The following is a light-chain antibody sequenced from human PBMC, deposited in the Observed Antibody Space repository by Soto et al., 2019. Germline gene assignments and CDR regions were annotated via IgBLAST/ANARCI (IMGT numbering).Light chain of an antibody. V-gene: IGLV4-60*02. CDR1: SGHSSYI. J-gene: IGLJ3*02. CDR2: LEGSGSY. Sequence: QLVLTQSSSASASLGSSVKLTCTLSSGHSSYIIAWHQQQPGKAPRYLMKLEGSGSYNRGSGVPDRFSGSSSGADRYLTISILHFEDEAAYYRETLDSNTHTVFGGGTKVTVL. CDR3: ETLDSNTHTV.